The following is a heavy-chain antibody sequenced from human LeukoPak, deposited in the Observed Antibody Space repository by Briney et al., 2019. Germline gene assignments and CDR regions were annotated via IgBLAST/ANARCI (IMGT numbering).Heavy chain of an antibody. CDR1: GGSISSYY. D-gene: IGHD3-22*01. J-gene: IGHJ3*02. V-gene: IGHV4-4*07. CDR3: ARDAYYYDSSGYIGAFDI. Sequence: SETLSLTCTVSGGSISSYYWSWIRQPAGKGLEWIGRIYTSGSTNYNPSLKSRVTMSVDTSKNQFSLKLSSVTAADTAVYYCARDAYYYDSSGYIGAFDIWGQGTMVTVSS. CDR2: IYTSGST.